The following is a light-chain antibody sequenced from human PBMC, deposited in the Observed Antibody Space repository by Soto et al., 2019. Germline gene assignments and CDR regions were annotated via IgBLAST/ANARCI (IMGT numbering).Light chain of an antibody. J-gene: IGKJ2*01. V-gene: IGKV3-20*01. CDR3: QQDGSSPPYT. CDR2: GAS. Sequence: EIVLTQSPGTLSLSPGERATLSCRASQSVSNSYLACYQQKPGQAPKLLIYGASSRSTGIPDRFSGSGSGTAFTLTISRLEADDFAVYYCQQDGSSPPYTFGQGTKLEIK. CDR1: QSVSNSY.